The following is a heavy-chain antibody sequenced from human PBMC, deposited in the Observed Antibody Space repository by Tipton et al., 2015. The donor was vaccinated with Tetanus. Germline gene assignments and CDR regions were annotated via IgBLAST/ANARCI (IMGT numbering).Heavy chain of an antibody. V-gene: IGHV4-59*08. J-gene: IGHJ4*02. Sequence: TLSLTCTVPHGSITSYYWTWMRQSPGKGLEWIGYIYSGGTTKYNPSLRSRVSISADTSKNQFSLKLNYVTAADTGVYYCARAEWLTLFDYWGQGTLVTVSS. CDR1: HGSITSYY. CDR3: ARAEWLTLFDY. CDR2: IYSGGTT. D-gene: IGHD3-3*01.